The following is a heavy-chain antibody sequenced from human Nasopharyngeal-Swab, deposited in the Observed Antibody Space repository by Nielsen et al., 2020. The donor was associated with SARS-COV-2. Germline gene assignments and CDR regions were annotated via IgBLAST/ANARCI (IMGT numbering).Heavy chain of an antibody. D-gene: IGHD6-13*01. CDR3: ARMEGSSSWYS. J-gene: IGHJ4*02. V-gene: IGHV2-26*01. CDR2: IFSNDEK. Sequence: WIRQPPGKALEWLAHIFSNDEKSYSTSLKSRLTISKDTSKSQVVLTMTNMDPVDTATYYCARMEGSSSWYSWGQGTLVTVSS.